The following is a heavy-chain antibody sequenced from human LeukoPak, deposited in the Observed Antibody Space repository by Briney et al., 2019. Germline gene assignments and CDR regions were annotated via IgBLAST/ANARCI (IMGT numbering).Heavy chain of an antibody. CDR1: GGSISSSSYY. V-gene: IGHV4-39*07. D-gene: IGHD3-10*01. CDR3: ARDNWDYGSGSYFNAFDI. CDR2: IYYSGST. Sequence: SETLSLTCTVSGGSISSSSYYWGWIRQPPGKGLEWIGSIYYSGSTYYNPSLKSRVTISVDTSKNQFSLKLSSVTAADTAVYYCARDNWDYGSGSYFNAFDIWGQGTMVTVSS. J-gene: IGHJ3*02.